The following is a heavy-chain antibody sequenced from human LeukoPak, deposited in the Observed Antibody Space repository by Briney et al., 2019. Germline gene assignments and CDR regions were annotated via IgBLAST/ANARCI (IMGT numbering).Heavy chain of an antibody. CDR3: AIHIVVVPAAKKKNWFDP. CDR1: VGSFSGYY. Sequence: SETLSLTCAVYVGSFSGYYWSGIRHPPGKGLECIGEINHSGSTNYNPSLKSRVTISVDTSKNQFSLKLSSVTAADTAVYYCAIHIVVVPAAKKKNWFDPWGQGTLVTVSS. D-gene: IGHD2-2*01. CDR2: INHSGST. J-gene: IGHJ5*02. V-gene: IGHV4-34*01.